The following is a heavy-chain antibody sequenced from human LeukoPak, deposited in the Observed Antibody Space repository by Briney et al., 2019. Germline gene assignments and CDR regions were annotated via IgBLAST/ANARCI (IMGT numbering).Heavy chain of an antibody. Sequence: GASVKVSCKASGYTFTSYDINWVRQATGQGLEWMGWMNPNSGNTGYAQKFQGRVTMTRNTSISTAYMELSRLRSDDTAVYYCARDRITMVRGAIYYYYYMDVWGKGTTVTISS. V-gene: IGHV1-8*01. CDR1: GYTFTSYD. CDR3: ARDRITMVRGAIYYYYYMDV. D-gene: IGHD3-10*01. J-gene: IGHJ6*03. CDR2: MNPNSGNT.